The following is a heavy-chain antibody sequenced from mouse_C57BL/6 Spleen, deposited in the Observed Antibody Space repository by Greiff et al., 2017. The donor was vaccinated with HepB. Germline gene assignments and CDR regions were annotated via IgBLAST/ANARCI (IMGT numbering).Heavy chain of an antibody. Sequence: QVQLQQSGAELVKPGASLKLSCKASDYTFTSYWMHWVKQRPGRGLEWIGRIDPNSGGTKYNEKFKSKATLTVDKPSSTAYMQLSSLTSEDSAVYYCANYYGSSPFAYWGQGTLVTVSA. J-gene: IGHJ3*01. V-gene: IGHV1-72*01. CDR2: IDPNSGGT. CDR1: DYTFTSYW. CDR3: ANYYGSSPFAY. D-gene: IGHD1-1*01.